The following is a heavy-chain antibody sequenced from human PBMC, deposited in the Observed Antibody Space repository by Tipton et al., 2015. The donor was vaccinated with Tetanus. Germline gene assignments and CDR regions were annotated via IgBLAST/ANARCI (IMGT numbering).Heavy chain of an antibody. D-gene: IGHD6-25*01. CDR1: GFTFSSYS. CDR2: ISSTSAYI. Sequence: SLRLSCAASGFTFSSYSMNWVRQAPGKGLEWVSSISSTSAYIYYADSLKGRFTISRDNAKNSLYLQMNSLRAEDTALYYCASGSALDYWGQGSLVTVSS. CDR3: ASGSALDY. J-gene: IGHJ4*02. V-gene: IGHV3-21*01.